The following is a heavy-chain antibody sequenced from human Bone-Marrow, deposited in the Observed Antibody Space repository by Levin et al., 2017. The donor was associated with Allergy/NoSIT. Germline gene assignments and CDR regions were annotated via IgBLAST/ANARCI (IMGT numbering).Heavy chain of an antibody. J-gene: IGHJ4*02. CDR2: IYSGGST. D-gene: IGHD3-22*01. CDR1: GFTVSSNY. CDR3: ARAADDSSIYYFDY. V-gene: IGHV3-66*01. Sequence: GGSLRLSCAASGFTVSSNYMSWVRQAPGKGLEWVSVIYSGGSTYYADSVKGRFTISRDNSKNTLYLQMNSLRAEDTAVYYCARAADDSSIYYFDYWGQGTLVTVSS.